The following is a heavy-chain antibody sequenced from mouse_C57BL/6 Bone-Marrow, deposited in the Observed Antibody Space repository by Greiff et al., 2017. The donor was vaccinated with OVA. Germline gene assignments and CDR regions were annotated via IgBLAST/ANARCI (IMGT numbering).Heavy chain of an antibody. CDR1: GYTFTSYW. D-gene: IGHD2-4*01. CDR3: ARERVYYDYDDGFAY. Sequence: QVHVKQPGAELVKPGASVKLSCKASGYTFTSYWMQWVKQRPGQGLEWIGEIDPSDSYTNYNQKFKGKATLTVDTSSSTAYMQLSSLTSEDSAVYYCARERVYYDYDDGFAYWGQGTLVTVSA. V-gene: IGHV1-50*01. J-gene: IGHJ3*01. CDR2: IDPSDSYT.